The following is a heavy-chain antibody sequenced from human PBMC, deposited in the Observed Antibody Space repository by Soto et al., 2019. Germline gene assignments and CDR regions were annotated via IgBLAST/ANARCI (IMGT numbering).Heavy chain of an antibody. V-gene: IGHV4-31*11. CDR2: IYYSGST. D-gene: IGHD5-18*01. Sequence: LSLTWAVSGGSISSGFYYWSWIRQHPGKGLEWIGYIYYSGSTYYNPSLKSRVTISVDTSKNQFSLKLSSVTAADTAVYYCATDQVGYRYVLDWGQGTLVTVSS. CDR3: ATDQVGYRYVLD. J-gene: IGHJ4*02. CDR1: GGSISSGFYY.